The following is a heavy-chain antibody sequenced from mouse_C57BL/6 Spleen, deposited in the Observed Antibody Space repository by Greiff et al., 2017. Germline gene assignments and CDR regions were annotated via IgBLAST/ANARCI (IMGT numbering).Heavy chain of an antibody. CDR3: ARGVLRTRYFDV. CDR2: IYPGDGDT. D-gene: IGHD1-1*01. V-gene: IGHV1-80*01. Sequence: VQLVESGAELVKPGASVKISCKASGYAFSSYWMNWVKQRPGKGLEWIGQIYPGDGDTNYNGKFKGKATLTADKSSSTAYMQLSSLTSEDSAVYFCARGVLRTRYFDVWGTGTTVTVSS. CDR1: GYAFSSYW. J-gene: IGHJ1*03.